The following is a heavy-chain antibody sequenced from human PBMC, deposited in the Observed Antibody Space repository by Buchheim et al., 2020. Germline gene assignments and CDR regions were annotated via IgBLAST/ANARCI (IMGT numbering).Heavy chain of an antibody. D-gene: IGHD6-19*01. CDR1: GGSISSYY. V-gene: IGHV4-59*01. CDR2: IYYSGST. J-gene: IGHJ6*02. CDR3: ARGGSSGGVDYYCGMDV. Sequence: QVQLQESGPGLVKPSETLSLTCTVSGGSISSYYWSWIRQPPGKGLEWIGYIYYSGSTTYNPSLKSRVTISVDTSKHQFLLQLSSVTAADTAVYYCARGGSSGGVDYYCGMDVWGQGT.